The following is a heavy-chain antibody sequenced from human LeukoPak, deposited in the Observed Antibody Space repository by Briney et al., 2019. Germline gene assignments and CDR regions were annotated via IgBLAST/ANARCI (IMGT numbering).Heavy chain of an antibody. CDR1: GYTFTGYY. CDR3: ARGLELMISYYYYYMDV. CDR2: INPNSGGT. D-gene: IGHD1-7*01. Sequence: ASVKVSCKASGYTFTGYYMHWVRQAPGQGLEWMGRINPNSGGTNYARKFQGRVTMTRDTSISTAYMELSRLRSDDTAVYYCARGLELMISYYYYYMDVWGKGTTVTVSS. J-gene: IGHJ6*03. V-gene: IGHV1-2*06.